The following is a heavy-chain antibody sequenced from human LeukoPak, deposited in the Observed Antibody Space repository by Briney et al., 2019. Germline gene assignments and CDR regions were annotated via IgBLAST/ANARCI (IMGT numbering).Heavy chain of an antibody. D-gene: IGHD3-22*01. CDR1: GYTFTGYY. CDR2: INPNSGGT. CDR3: ARVIDDSSGYSDYYGMDV. V-gene: IGHV1-2*02. J-gene: IGHJ6*02. Sequence: GASGKVSCKASGYTFTGYYMHWVRQAPGQGLEWMGWINPNSGGTNYAQKFQGRVTMTRDTSISTAYMELSRLRSDDTAVYYCARVIDDSSGYSDYYGMDVWGQGTTVTVSS.